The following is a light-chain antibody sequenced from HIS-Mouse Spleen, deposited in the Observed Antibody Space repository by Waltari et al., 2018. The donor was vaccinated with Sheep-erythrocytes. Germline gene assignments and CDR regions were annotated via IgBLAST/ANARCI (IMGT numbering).Light chain of an antibody. J-gene: IGKJ4*01. Sequence: DIVMTQSPDSLAVSLGERATINCKSSQSVLYSSNNKNYLAWYQQKPGQPPKLLIYWASTRESGVPARFSGSGSGTDFTLTFSRLQAEDVAVYYCQQYYSTPLTFGGGTKVEIK. CDR1: QSVLYSSNNKNY. CDR2: WAS. CDR3: QQYYSTPLT. V-gene: IGKV4-1*01.